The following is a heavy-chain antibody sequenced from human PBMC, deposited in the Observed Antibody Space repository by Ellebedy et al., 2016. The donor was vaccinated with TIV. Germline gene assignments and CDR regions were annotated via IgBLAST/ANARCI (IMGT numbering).Heavy chain of an antibody. CDR1: GFSVSSND. J-gene: IGHJ4*02. D-gene: IGHD6-13*01. CDR3: AVQGPAAHQAD. CDR2: IYSGGYDGDSR. V-gene: IGHV3-53*01. Sequence: GESLKISCAASGFSVSSNDMSWVRQAPGKGLEWISLIYSGGYDGDSRYYADSVRGRFTMSRDTSKNTLYLQMNSLRTEDTAVYYCAVQGPAAHQADWGQGTLVTVSS.